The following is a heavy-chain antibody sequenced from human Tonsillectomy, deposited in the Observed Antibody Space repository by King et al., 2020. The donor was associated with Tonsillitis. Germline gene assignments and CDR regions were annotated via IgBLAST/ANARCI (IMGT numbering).Heavy chain of an antibody. CDR1: GFTFTNYD. D-gene: IGHD3-9*01. J-gene: IGHJ6*02. V-gene: IGHV3-23*04. Sequence: VQLVESGGGLVQPGGSLRLSCAASGFTFTNYDMNWVRQAPGKGLEWVSAISGRGTNTHYADSVKGRFTISRDNSKNTLYLQMNRLRAEDTAVYYFAKEVEVLRYSDRGYGLDVWGQGTTVTVSS. CDR2: ISGRGTNT. CDR3: AKEVEVLRYSDRGYGLDV.